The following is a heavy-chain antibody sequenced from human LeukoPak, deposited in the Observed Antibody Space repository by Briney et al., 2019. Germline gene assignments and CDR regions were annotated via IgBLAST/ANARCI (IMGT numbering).Heavy chain of an antibody. Sequence: SVKVSCKASGGTFSIYAISWVRQAPGQGLEWMGGIIPIFGTANYAQKFQGRVTITADESTSTAYMELSSLRSEDTAVYYCAREYCSSTSCYRDYYYYGMDVWGQGTTVTVSS. CDR2: IIPIFGTA. V-gene: IGHV1-69*01. D-gene: IGHD2-2*02. J-gene: IGHJ6*02. CDR3: AREYCSSTSCYRDYYYYGMDV. CDR1: GGTFSIYA.